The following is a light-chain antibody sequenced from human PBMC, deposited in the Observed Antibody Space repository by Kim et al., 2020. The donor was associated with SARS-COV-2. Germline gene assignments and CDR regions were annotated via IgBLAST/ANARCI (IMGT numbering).Light chain of an antibody. CDR3: QQYNYYPRT. CDR2: AAS. J-gene: IGKJ1*01. Sequence: DIQMTQSPSSLSASVGDRVTITCRASQGVSSWLAWYQQKPEKAPKSLIYAASNLQSGVPSRFSGSGSGTDFTLTISSLQPEDSATYYSQQYNYYPRTLGQGTKVESK. CDR1: QGVSSW. V-gene: IGKV1D-16*01.